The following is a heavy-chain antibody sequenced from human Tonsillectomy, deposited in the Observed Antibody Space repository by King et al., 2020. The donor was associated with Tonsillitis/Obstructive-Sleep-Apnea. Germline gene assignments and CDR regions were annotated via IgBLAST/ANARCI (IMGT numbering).Heavy chain of an antibody. CDR1: GGSISSYY. Sequence: VQLQESGPGLVKPSETLSLTCTVSGGSISSYYWSWIRQLPGKGLEWIGYIYYSGSTNYNPSLKSRVTISVDTSKNQFSLKLSSVTAADTAVYYCARVSNYYDSSGYYRDAFDIWGQGTMVTVSS. CDR3: ARVSNYYDSSGYYRDAFDI. D-gene: IGHD3-22*01. J-gene: IGHJ3*02. CDR2: IYYSGST. V-gene: IGHV4-59*01.